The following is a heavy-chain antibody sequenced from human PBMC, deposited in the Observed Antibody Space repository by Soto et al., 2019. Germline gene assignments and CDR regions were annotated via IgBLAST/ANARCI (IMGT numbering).Heavy chain of an antibody. CDR2: INHSGST. D-gene: IGHD3-3*01. V-gene: IGHV4-34*01. Sequence: SETLSLTCAVYGGSFSGYYWSWIRQPPGKGLEWIGEINHSGSTNYNPSLKSRVTISVDTSKNQFSLKLSSVTAADTAVYYCARGGYDRYNWFDPWGQGTLVTVSS. CDR3: ARGGYDRYNWFDP. J-gene: IGHJ5*02. CDR1: GGSFSGYY.